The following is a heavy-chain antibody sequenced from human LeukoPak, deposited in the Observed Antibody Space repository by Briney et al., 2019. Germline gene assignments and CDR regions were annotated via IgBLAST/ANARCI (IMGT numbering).Heavy chain of an antibody. CDR1: GFTFSSAC. J-gene: IGHJ4*02. CDR2: IRTKSDGETV. Sequence: GGSLRLSCAASGFTFSSACLSWVRQALGKGLEWVGRIRTKSDGETVDYAAPVKGRFTISRDDSKNTLFPQMNSLKTEDTAVYYCATPALGRRLYYYDYWGQGTLVTVSP. CDR3: ATPALGRRLYYYDY. V-gene: IGHV3-15*07. D-gene: IGHD3-16*01.